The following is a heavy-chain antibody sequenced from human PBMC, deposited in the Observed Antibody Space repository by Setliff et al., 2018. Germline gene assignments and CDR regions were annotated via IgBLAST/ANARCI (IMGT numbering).Heavy chain of an antibody. CDR1: GYTFTCYD. CDR3: ARGSRSGGKGGYNWFDP. Sequence: ASVKVSCKASGYTFTCYDINWVRQATGQGLEWMGWMNPNSGHTGYAQKFQGRVTITRNTSISTTYMELSSLRSEDTAVYYCARGSRSGGKGGYNWFDPWGQGTLVTVSS. D-gene: IGHD2-15*01. J-gene: IGHJ5*02. CDR2: MNPNSGHT. V-gene: IGHV1-8*03.